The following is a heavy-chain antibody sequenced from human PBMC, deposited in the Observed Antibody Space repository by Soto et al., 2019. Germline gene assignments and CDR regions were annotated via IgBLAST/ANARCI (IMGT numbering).Heavy chain of an antibody. CDR3: AKVRQRFLDILTGATNFDS. J-gene: IGHJ4*02. D-gene: IGHD3-9*01. CDR1: GFTFNNFA. Sequence: EVHLLGSGGDLVKPGGSLRLSCEVSGFTFNNFAMSWVRQSPGKGLEWVSTISSDGDLRHYAESVKGRFTISRDNSKSSLFLKMNRLRAEATALYFCAKVRQRFLDILTGATNFDSWGQGTLVTVSS. V-gene: IGHV3-23*01. CDR2: ISSDGDLR.